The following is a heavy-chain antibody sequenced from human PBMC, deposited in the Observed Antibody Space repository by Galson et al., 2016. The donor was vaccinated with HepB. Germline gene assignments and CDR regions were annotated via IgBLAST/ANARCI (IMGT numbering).Heavy chain of an antibody. CDR1: EDPFSTYA. V-gene: IGHV1-69*13. CDR3: ARGEDYYDSRPADHYGMAV. J-gene: IGHJ6*02. Sequence: SVKVSCKASEDPFSTYAFSWVRQAPGQGLEWMGGIIPILGATDYAQEFQGRVTITADESSRTVYLEVNNLGSEDTAVYYCARGEDYYDSRPADHYGMAVWGQGTSVTVSS. D-gene: IGHD3-22*01. CDR2: IIPILGAT.